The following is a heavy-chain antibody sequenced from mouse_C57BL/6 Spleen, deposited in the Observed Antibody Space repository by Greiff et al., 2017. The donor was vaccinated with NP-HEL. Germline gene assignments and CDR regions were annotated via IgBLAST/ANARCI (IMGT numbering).Heavy chain of an antibody. CDR2: IRSKSNNYAT. V-gene: IGHV10-1*01. Sequence: EVQLVESGGGLVQPKGSLKLSCAASGFSFNTYAMNWVRQAPGKGLEWVARIRSKSNNYATYYADSVKDRFTISRDDSESMLYLQMNNLKTEDTAMYYCVRQGYDYPFDYWGQGTTLTVSS. D-gene: IGHD2-4*01. CDR1: GFSFNTYA. CDR3: VRQGYDYPFDY. J-gene: IGHJ2*01.